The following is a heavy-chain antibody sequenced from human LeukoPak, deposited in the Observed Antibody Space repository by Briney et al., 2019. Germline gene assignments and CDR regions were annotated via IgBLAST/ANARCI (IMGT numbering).Heavy chain of an antibody. V-gene: IGHV3-30*04. J-gene: IGHJ3*02. CDR1: GFTFSSYA. CDR2: ISYDGSNK. CDR3: AKVWVLDSGYCSGGSCSDAFDI. Sequence: GGSLRLSCAASGFTFSSYAIYWVRQAPGKGLEWVAVISYDGSNKYYADSVKGRFTISRDNSKNTLYLQMNSLRAEDTAVYYCAKVWVLDSGYCSGGSCSDAFDIWGQGTMVTVSS. D-gene: IGHD2-15*01.